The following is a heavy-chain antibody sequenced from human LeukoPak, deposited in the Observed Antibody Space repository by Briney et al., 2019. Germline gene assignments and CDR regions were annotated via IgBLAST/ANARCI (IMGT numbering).Heavy chain of an antibody. Sequence: PGGSLRLSCAASGFTFSSYSMNWVRQAPGKGLERVSYISSSSSTIYYADSVKGRFTISRDNAKNSLYLQMNSLRAEDTAVYYCAGSSSWYGYYYYGMDVWGQGTTVTVSS. CDR1: GFTFSSYS. V-gene: IGHV3-48*01. CDR3: AGSSSWYGYYYYGMDV. D-gene: IGHD6-13*01. J-gene: IGHJ6*02. CDR2: ISSSSSTI.